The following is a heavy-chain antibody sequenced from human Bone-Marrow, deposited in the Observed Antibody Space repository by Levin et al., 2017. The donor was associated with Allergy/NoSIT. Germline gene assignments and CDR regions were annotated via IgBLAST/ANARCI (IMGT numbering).Heavy chain of an antibody. Sequence: ASGPTLVKPTETLTLTCTFSGFSLDTSVMRLSWIRQPPGKALEWLARIDGDDDKLYSTSLRTRLAISKDTSKNQVVLTMTNMDPADTGTYYCALGKYQLDYWGQGTLVTVSS. CDR2: IDGDDDK. V-gene: IGHV2-70*04. D-gene: IGHD2-2*01. J-gene: IGHJ4*02. CDR1: GFSLDTSVMR. CDR3: ALGKYQLDY.